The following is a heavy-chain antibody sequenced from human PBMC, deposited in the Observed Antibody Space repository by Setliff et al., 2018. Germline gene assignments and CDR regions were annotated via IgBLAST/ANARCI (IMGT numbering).Heavy chain of an antibody. J-gene: IGHJ4*02. CDR3: ARGDVYSGSYYHFDY. V-gene: IGHV1-3*01. CDR1: GYTFTSHA. CDR2: INAGNGNI. Sequence: ASVKVSCKASGYTFTSHAMHWVRQAPGQRLEWMGWINAGNGNIRYSQNFQGRVTITRDTSASTAYMELSSLTSEDTAIYYCARGDVYSGSYYHFDYWGQGTLVTVSS. D-gene: IGHD1-26*01.